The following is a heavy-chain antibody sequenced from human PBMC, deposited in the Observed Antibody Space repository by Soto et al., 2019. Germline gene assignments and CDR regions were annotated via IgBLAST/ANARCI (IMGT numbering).Heavy chain of an antibody. CDR2: ISYDGSNK. Sequence: QVQLVESGGGVVQPGRSLRLSCAASGFSFSTYAMYWVRQAPGRGLEWVAVISYDGSNKYYADSVKGRFTISRDNSKNTLYMQMNSLRTEDTAVYYCGREDYWGQGSLVTVSS. CDR3: GREDY. J-gene: IGHJ4*02. CDR1: GFSFSTYA. V-gene: IGHV3-30-3*01.